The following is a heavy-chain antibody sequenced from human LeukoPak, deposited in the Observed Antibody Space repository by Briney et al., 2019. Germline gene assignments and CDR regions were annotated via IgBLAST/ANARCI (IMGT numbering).Heavy chain of an antibody. J-gene: IGHJ4*02. CDR1: GFTFSSYA. CDR3: ARAEDIVVVPAAIGY. D-gene: IGHD2-2*01. V-gene: IGHV3-30-3*01. CDR2: ISYDGSNK. Sequence: GGSLRLSCAASGFTFSSYAMSWVRQAPGKGLEWVAVISYDGSNKYYADSVKGRFTISRDNSKNTLYLQMNSLRAEDTAVYYCARAEDIVVVPAAIGYWGQGTLVTVSS.